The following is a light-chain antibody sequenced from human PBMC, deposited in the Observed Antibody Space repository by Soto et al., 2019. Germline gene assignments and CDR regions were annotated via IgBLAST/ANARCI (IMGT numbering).Light chain of an antibody. Sequence: EIVLTQSPSTLSLSPGERATLSCRASQSVSSNLAWYQQKPGQAPRLLIYGASTRATGIPARFSGSGSGTDFTLTISSLEPEDSAVYYCQQRSNSPPWITFGQGTRLEIK. J-gene: IGKJ5*01. CDR1: QSVSSN. CDR2: GAS. V-gene: IGKV3-11*01. CDR3: QQRSNSPPWIT.